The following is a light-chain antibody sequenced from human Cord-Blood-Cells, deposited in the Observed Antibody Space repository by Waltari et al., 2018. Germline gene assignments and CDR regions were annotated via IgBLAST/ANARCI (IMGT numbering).Light chain of an antibody. CDR2: DVS. CDR1: SSDVGGYHY. CDR3: CSYAGSYSYV. V-gene: IGLV2-11*01. Sequence: QSALTQPRSVSGSPGQSVTISCTGTSSDVGGYHYVSWYQQHPGKAPKLMIYDVSKRPSGVPDRCSGSKSGNAASLTISGLQAEDEADYDCCSYAGSYSYVFGTGTKVTVL. J-gene: IGLJ1*01.